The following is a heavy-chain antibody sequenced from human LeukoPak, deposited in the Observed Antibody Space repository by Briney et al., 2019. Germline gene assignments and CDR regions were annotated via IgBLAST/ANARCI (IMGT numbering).Heavy chain of an antibody. CDR2: TYYRSKWYN. CDR3: ARDPGGGITMVRGVIGYYYYYMDV. D-gene: IGHD3-10*01. Sequence: SQTLSLTCAISGDSVSINSAAWNWIRQSPSRGLEWLGRTYYRSKWYNDYAVSVKSRITINPDTSKNQFSLQLNSVTPEDTAVYYCARDPGGGITMVRGVIGYYYYYMDVWGKGTTVTISS. V-gene: IGHV6-1*01. CDR1: GDSVSINSAA. J-gene: IGHJ6*03.